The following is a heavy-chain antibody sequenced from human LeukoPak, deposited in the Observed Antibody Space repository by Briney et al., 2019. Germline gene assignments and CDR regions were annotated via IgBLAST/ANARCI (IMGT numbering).Heavy chain of an antibody. CDR1: GGTFSSYT. D-gene: IGHD3-3*01. V-gene: IGHV1-69*05. J-gene: IGHJ4*02. CDR3: ARAASTYYDFWSGYYAFDY. Sequence: SVKVSCKASGGTFSSYTISWVRQAPGQGLEWMGGIIPIFGTANYAQKFQGRVTMTRDMSTSTVYMELSSLRSEDTAVYYCARAASTYYDFWSGYYAFDYWGQGTLVTVSS. CDR2: IIPIFGTA.